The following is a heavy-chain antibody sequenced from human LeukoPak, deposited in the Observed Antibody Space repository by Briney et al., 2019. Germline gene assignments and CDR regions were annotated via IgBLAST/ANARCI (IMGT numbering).Heavy chain of an antibody. CDR2: ISGSGGST. V-gene: IGHV3-23*01. D-gene: IGHD3-9*01. J-gene: IGHJ4*02. CDR1: GFTFSSYA. CDR3: AKDRTLDYDILTGPFDY. Sequence: GGSLRLSCAASGFTFSSYAMSWVRQAPGKGLEWVSAISGSGGSTYYADSVKGRFTISRDNSKNTLYLQMNSLRAEDTAVYYCAKDRTLDYDILTGPFDYWGQGTLATVSS.